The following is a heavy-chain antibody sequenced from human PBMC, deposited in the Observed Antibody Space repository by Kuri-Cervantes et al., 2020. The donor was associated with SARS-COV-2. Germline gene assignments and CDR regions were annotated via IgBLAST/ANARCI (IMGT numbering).Heavy chain of an antibody. CDR3: ARDKFEMATIPDAFDI. CDR2: ISHSEST. J-gene: IGHJ4*02. D-gene: IGHD5-24*01. CDR1: GGSISSSSYY. V-gene: IGHV4-39*07. Sequence: ESLKISFTVSGGSISSSSYYWGWIRQPPGKGLEWIGSISHSESTNYNPSLKSRVTISVDTSKNQFSLKLSSVTAADTAVYYCARDKFEMATIPDAFDIWGQGTLVTVSS.